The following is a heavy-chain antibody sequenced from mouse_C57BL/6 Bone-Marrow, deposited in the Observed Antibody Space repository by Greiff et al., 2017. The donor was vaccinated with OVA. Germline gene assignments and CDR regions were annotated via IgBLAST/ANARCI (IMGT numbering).Heavy chain of an antibody. J-gene: IGHJ1*03. V-gene: IGHV1-82*01. D-gene: IGHD1-1*01. CDR2: IYPGDGAT. CDR1: GYAFSSSW. Sequence: VQLQESGPELVKPGASVKISCKASGYAFSSSWMNWVKQRPGKGLEWIGRIYPGDGATNYNGKFKGKATLTADKSSSTAYMQLSSLTSEDSAVYFCALYGSRVWGTGTTVTVSS. CDR3: ALYGSRV.